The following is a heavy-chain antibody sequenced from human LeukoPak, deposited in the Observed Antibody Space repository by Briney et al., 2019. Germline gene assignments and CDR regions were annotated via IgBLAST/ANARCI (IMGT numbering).Heavy chain of an antibody. CDR3: AGGDILTGYYYFDY. CDR2: INPNSGGT. D-gene: IGHD3-9*01. Sequence: ASVKVSCKASGYTFTGYYMHWVRQAPGQGLEWMGWINPNSGGTNYAQKFQGRVTMTRDTSISTAYMELSRLRSDDTAVYYCAGGDILTGYYYFDYWGQGTLVTVSS. J-gene: IGHJ4*02. CDR1: GYTFTGYY. V-gene: IGHV1-2*02.